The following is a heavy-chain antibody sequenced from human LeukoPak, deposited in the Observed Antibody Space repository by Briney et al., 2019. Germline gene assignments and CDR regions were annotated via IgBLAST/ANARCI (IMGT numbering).Heavy chain of an antibody. D-gene: IGHD4-17*01. J-gene: IGHJ4*02. V-gene: IGHV4-39*02. CDR1: GGSISSSSYY. Sequence: SETLSLTCTVSGGSISSSSYYWGWIRQPPGKGLEWIGSIYYSGCTYYNPSLKSRVTISVDTFKNQFSLKLSSVTAADTAVYYCARDYGETDYWGQGTLVTVSS. CDR3: ARDYGETDY. CDR2: IYYSGCT.